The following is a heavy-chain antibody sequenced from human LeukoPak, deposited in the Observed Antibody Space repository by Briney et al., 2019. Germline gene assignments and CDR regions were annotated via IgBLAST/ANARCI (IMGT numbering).Heavy chain of an antibody. CDR2: INHSGST. V-gene: IGHV4-34*01. CDR3: ARFGTPSLRYFDWLWWAWFDP. Sequence: SETLSLTCAVYGGSLSGYYWSWIRQPPGKGLEWIGEINHSGSTNYNPSLKSRVTISVDTSKNQFSLKLSSVTAADTAVYYCARFGTPSLRYFDWLWWAWFDPWGQGTLVTVSS. CDR1: GGSLSGYY. J-gene: IGHJ5*02. D-gene: IGHD3-9*01.